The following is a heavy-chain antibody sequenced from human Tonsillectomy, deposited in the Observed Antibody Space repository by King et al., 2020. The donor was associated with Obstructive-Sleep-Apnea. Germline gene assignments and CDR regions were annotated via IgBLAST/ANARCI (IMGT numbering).Heavy chain of an antibody. CDR3: AKDRDSSGWYLGYYGMDV. CDR2: ISYDGINE. D-gene: IGHD6-19*01. CDR1: GFIFNNYG. Sequence: QLVQSGGGVVQPGRSLRLSCAASGFIFNNYGMYWVRQAPGKGLEWVASISYDGINEYYVDSVKGRFTISRDNSKNTLYLEMNSLRAEDTAVYYCAKDRDSSGWYLGYYGMDVWGPGTTVTVSS. V-gene: IGHV3-30*18. J-gene: IGHJ6*02.